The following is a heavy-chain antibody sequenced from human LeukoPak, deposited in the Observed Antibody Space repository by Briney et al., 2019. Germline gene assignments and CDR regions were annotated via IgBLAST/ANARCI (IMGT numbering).Heavy chain of an antibody. CDR3: AREGYSSSWYPHYYMDV. D-gene: IGHD6-13*01. CDR2: IRYDGSNK. Sequence: GGSLRLSCVASGFRYSHYGMNWVRQAPGKGLEWGAFIRYDGSNKYYADSVKGRFTISRDNSKNTLYLQMNSLRAEDTAVYYCAREGYSSSWYPHYYMDVWGKGTTVTISS. V-gene: IGHV3-30*02. J-gene: IGHJ6*03. CDR1: GFRYSHYG.